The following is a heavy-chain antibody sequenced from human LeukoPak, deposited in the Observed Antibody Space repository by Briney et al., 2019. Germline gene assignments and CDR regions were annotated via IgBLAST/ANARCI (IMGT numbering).Heavy chain of an antibody. V-gene: IGHV3-30*18. CDR1: GFTFSSYG. Sequence: GRSLRLSCAASGFTFSSYGMHWVRRPPGKGLEWVAVISYDGINKYHADSVKGRFTISRDNSKNTLYLQMNSLRAEGTALYYCANLYGDSGLDYWGQGTLVTVSS. CDR3: ANLYGDSGLDY. D-gene: IGHD4-17*01. J-gene: IGHJ4*02. CDR2: ISYDGINK.